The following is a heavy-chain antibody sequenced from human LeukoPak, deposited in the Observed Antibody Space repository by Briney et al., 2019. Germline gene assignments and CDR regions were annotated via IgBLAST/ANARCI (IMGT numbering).Heavy chain of an antibody. J-gene: IGHJ4*02. Sequence: PSETLSLTCAVYGGSFSGYYWSWIRQPPGKGLEWIGEINHSGSINYNPSLKSRVTISVDTSKNQFSLKLSSVTAADTAVYYCARGGGGIVVVPAANAYWGQGTLVTVSS. CDR2: INHSGSI. V-gene: IGHV4-34*01. D-gene: IGHD2-2*01. CDR1: GGSFSGYY. CDR3: ARGGGGIVVVPAANAY.